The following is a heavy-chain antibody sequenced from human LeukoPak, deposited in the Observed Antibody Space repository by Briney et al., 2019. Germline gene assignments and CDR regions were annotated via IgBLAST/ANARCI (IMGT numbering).Heavy chain of an antibody. J-gene: IGHJ4*02. V-gene: IGHV4-59*01. CDR1: GGSISTYS. Sequence: SETLSLTCTVSGGSISTYSWSWIRQPPGKGLEWIGYIYYSGSTNYNPSLKSRVTISVDTSKNQFSLKLSSVTAADTAVYYCARGTYSSSWYRLFDYWGQGTLVTVSS. CDR2: IYYSGST. CDR3: ARGTYSSSWYRLFDY. D-gene: IGHD6-13*01.